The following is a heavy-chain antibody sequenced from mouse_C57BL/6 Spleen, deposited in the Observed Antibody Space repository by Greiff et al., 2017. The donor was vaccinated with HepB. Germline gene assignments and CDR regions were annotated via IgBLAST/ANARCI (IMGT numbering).Heavy chain of an antibody. V-gene: IGHV1-69*01. CDR3: ARGDYYSNYEWYFDV. Sequence: QVQLQQPGAELVMPGASVKLSCKASGYTFTSYWMHWVKQRPGQGLEWIGEIDPSDSYTNYNQKFKGKSTLTVDKSSSTAYMQLSSLTSEDSAVYYCARGDYYSNYEWYFDVWGTGTTVTVSS. D-gene: IGHD2-5*01. CDR1: GYTFTSYW. J-gene: IGHJ1*03. CDR2: IDPSDSYT.